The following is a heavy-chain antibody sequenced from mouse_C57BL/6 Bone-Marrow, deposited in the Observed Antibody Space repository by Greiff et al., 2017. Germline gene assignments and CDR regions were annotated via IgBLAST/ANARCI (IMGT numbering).Heavy chain of an antibody. J-gene: IGHJ1*03. CDR2: INPNNGGT. Sequence: EVQLQQSGPELVKPGASVKISCKASGYTFTDYYMNWVKQSHGKSLEWIGDINPNNGGTSYNQKFKGKATLTVDKSSSTAYMELRSLTSEDSAVYYCARRGYDWYFDVWGTVTTVTVSS. D-gene: IGHD3-1*01. V-gene: IGHV1-26*01. CDR3: ARRGYDWYFDV. CDR1: GYTFTDYY.